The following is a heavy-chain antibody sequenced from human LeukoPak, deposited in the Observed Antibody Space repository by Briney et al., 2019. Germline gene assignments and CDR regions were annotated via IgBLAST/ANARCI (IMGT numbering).Heavy chain of an antibody. Sequence: GGSLRLSCAASGFTFDDYGMSWVRQGPGKGLEWVSGINWNGGRTGYADSVKGRFTISRDNAKNSLYLQMNSLRAEDTAVYYCARAQFGDYVGPFDYWGQGTLVTVSS. CDR1: GFTFDDYG. V-gene: IGHV3-20*04. D-gene: IGHD4-23*01. J-gene: IGHJ4*02. CDR3: ARAQFGDYVGPFDY. CDR2: INWNGGRT.